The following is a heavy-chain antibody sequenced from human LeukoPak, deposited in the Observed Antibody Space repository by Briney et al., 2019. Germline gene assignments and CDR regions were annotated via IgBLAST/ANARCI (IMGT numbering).Heavy chain of an antibody. J-gene: IGHJ4*02. CDR2: IDSDGSST. CDR1: GFTFSSYW. CDR3: ARSGAPTPDY. V-gene: IGHV3-74*01. D-gene: IGHD2-15*01. Sequence: PGGSLRLSCAASGFTFSSYWMHWLRQAPGKGRVWVSRIDSDGSSTIYADSVKGRFTISRDNAKNTLNLEMNGLRAEDTALYYCARSGAPTPDYWGQGTLVIVSS.